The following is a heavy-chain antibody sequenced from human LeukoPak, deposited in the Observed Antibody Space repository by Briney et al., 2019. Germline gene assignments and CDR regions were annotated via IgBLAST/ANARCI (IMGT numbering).Heavy chain of an antibody. D-gene: IGHD3-22*01. V-gene: IGHV1-2*02. CDR3: ARVFSPDYDSSFSWFDP. CDR1: GYTFTGYC. CDR2: INPNSGGT. Sequence: ASVKVSCKASGYTFTGYCMHWVRQAPGQGLEWMGWINPNSGGTNYAQKFQGRVTMTRDTSISTAYMELSRLRSDDTAVYYCARVFSPDYDSSFSWFDPWGQGTLVAVSS. J-gene: IGHJ5*02.